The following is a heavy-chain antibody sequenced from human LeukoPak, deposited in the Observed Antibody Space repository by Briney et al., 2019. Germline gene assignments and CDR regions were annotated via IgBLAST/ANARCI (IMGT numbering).Heavy chain of an antibody. CDR3: ARDQGWVGVSVSLDL. Sequence: SETLSLTCTVAGGSISSHYWNWIRQPAGKGLEWIGRMFIRGSANYSPSLKSRVSMSLDKSRSQFSLNLSSVTAADTAVYYCARDQGWVGVSVSLDLWGPGTLVTVSS. V-gene: IGHV4-4*07. D-gene: IGHD3-3*01. CDR2: MFIRGSA. J-gene: IGHJ5*02. CDR1: GGSISSHY.